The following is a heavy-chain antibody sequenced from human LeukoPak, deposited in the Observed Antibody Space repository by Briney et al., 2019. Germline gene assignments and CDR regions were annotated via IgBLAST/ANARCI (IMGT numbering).Heavy chain of an antibody. V-gene: IGHV1-2*02. CDR1: GYTFTGYY. CDR2: INPNSGGT. D-gene: IGHD5-18*01. J-gene: IGHJ5*02. CDR3: ARDRGYSYGSFRIDP. Sequence: ASVKVSCKASGYTFTGYYMHWLRQAPGQGLEWMGWINPNSGGTNYAQKFQGRVTMTRDTSISTAYMELSRLRSDDTAVYYCARDRGYSYGSFRIDPWGQGTLVTVSS.